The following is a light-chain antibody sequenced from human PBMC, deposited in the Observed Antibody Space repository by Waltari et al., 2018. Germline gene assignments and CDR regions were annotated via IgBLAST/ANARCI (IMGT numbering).Light chain of an antibody. V-gene: IGKV3-20*01. J-gene: IGKJ1*01. Sequence: DTVLTQSPVTLTLSPGETATLSCRASRRVGASFLALYQQRPGQSPRLLIYGTSTRATGIPDRFSGDGSGTDFTLIIRRLEPEDLGVYFCHQYDQTPWTFGQGTTVE. CDR1: RRVGASF. CDR3: HQYDQTPWT. CDR2: GTS.